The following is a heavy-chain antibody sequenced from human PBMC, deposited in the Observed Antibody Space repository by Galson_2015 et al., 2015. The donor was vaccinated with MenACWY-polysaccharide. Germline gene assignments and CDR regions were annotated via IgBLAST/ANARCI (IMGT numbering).Heavy chain of an antibody. J-gene: IGHJ3*02. CDR1: GFTFSSFA. D-gene: IGHD4-17*01. CDR2: ISGSGGST. V-gene: IGHV3-23*01. CDR3: AKHHLGTTVTPDAFEI. Sequence: PLRHSCAASGFTFSSFAMSWVRQAPGKGLEWVSAISGSGGSTYYADSVKGRFTIPRNNSKHTLYLQMNSLRAEDTAVYYCAKHHLGTTVTPDAFEIWGQGAMVTVSS.